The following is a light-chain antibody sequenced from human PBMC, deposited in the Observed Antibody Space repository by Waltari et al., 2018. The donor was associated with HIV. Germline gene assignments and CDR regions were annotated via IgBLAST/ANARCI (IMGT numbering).Light chain of an antibody. CDR3: GTWDGAYVV. Sequence: QSVLTQPPSVSAAAGQKVTISCSGSSSNIGNNYVSWYQQLPGTAPKLLIYDNHKRPSGIPDRVSGSKSVTSATLGIAGLQTGDEADYYCGTWDGAYVVFGGGTKLTVL. CDR2: DNH. J-gene: IGLJ2*01. V-gene: IGLV1-51*01. CDR1: SSNIGNNY.